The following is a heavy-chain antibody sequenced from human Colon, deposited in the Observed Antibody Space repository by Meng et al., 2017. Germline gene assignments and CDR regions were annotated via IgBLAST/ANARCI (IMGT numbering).Heavy chain of an antibody. J-gene: IGHJ4*02. CDR3: ARDEDISAAGNLFGDY. V-gene: IGHV1-2*06. CDR1: GYSFPDYW. CDR2: VNPKSGNT. D-gene: IGHD6-13*01. Sequence: ASVKVSCKASGYSFPDYWLHRVRRPPGQGLEWMGRVNPKSGNTHYAQRFQGRVTMTGETSISTAYMELSRLRSDDTAMYYYARDEDISAAGNLFGDYWGQGTLVTVSS.